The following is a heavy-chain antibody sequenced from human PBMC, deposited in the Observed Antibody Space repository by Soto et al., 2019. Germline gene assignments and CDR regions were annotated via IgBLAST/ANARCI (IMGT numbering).Heavy chain of an antibody. V-gene: IGHV4-39*01. D-gene: IGHD3-16*01. CDR3: ARQPRGPGYGERGLYFDH. CDR2: VYYSGST. CDR1: GGSTNSRSDY. J-gene: IGHJ4*02. Sequence: SETLSLTCTVSGGSTNSRSDYWGWIRQPPGKGLEWIGSVYYSGSTHDNPSLQSRVTISVDTSRNQFSLNLISVTAADTAVYFCARQPRGPGYGERGLYFDHWGQGTLDTVSS.